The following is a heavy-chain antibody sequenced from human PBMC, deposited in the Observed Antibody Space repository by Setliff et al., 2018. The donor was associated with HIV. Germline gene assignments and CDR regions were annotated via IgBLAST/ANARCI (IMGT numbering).Heavy chain of an antibody. CDR2: ISGSGNNI. D-gene: IGHD1-26*01. J-gene: IGHJ3*02. V-gene: IGHV3-48*03. Sequence: GGSLRLSCAASGFTFYIYELNWVRQAPGKGLEWVSYISGSGNNIYYADSVKGRFTISRDNAWGSLYLQMNSLRAEDSAVYYCARLPNPKERSYWRLPFDIWGQGATVTVSS. CDR3: ARLPNPKERSYWRLPFDI. CDR1: GFTFYIYE.